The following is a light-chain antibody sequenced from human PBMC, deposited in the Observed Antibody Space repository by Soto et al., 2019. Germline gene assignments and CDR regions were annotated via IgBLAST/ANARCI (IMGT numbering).Light chain of an antibody. CDR1: QSVGSN. CDR2: GAS. CDR3: QQYGSSPPTWT. Sequence: ERVMTQSPATLSVSPGERATLSCRASQSVGSNLAWYQQKPGQAPRLLIYGASSRATGIPDRFSGSGSGTDFTLTISRLEPEDFAVYYCQQYGSSPPTWTFGQGTKVDIK. V-gene: IGKV3-20*01. J-gene: IGKJ1*01.